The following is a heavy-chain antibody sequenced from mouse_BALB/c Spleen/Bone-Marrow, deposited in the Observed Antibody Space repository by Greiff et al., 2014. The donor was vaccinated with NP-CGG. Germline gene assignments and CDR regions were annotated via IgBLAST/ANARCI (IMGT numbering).Heavy chain of an antibody. CDR1: GYTFSSYW. CDR3: ASFYGRFAY. Sequence: VKLMESGAELMKPGASVKISCKATGYTFSSYWIEWVKQRPGHGLEWIGEILPGSGSTNYNEKFKGKATFTADTSSNTAYMQLGSLTSEDSAVYYCASFYGRFAYWGQGTLVTVSA. D-gene: IGHD1-1*02. J-gene: IGHJ3*01. V-gene: IGHV1-9*01. CDR2: ILPGSGST.